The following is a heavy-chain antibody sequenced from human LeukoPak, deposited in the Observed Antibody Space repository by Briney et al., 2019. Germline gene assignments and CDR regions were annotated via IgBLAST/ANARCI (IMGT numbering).Heavy chain of an antibody. J-gene: IGHJ4*02. CDR1: GFTFSSYA. Sequence: LTGGSLRLSCAASGFTFSSYAMSGVRQAPGKGLECVSAISGSGGSTYYADSVKGRFTISRDNSKNTLFLQMNSLRAEDTGVYYCAKDSLVGGWLVGYSFDSWGQGTLVTVSS. D-gene: IGHD6-19*01. V-gene: IGHV3-23*01. CDR2: ISGSGGST. CDR3: AKDSLVGGWLVGYSFDS.